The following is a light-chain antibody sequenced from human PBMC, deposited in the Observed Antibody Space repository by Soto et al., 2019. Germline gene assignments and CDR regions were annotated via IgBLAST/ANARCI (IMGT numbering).Light chain of an antibody. CDR1: QSVSSSY. J-gene: IGKJ1*01. Sequence: EIVLTQSPGTLSLSPGERATLSCRASQSVSSSYLAWYQQKPGQAPRLLIYGASSRATGIPDRFSGSGSGTDFTLTISRLEPVDFAVYYWQQYGSSPWTFGQGTKVEIK. V-gene: IGKV3-20*01. CDR2: GAS. CDR3: QQYGSSPWT.